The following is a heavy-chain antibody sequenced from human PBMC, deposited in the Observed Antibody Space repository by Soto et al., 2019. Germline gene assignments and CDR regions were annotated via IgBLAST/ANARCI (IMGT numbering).Heavy chain of an antibody. Sequence: QVQLVESGGGVVQPGRSLRLSCAASGFTFSSYGMHWVRQAPGKGLEWVAVISYDGSNKYYAESVKGRFTISRDNSKNTLYLQMNSLRAEDTAVYYCAKDLVTYYYDSSGPETDYWGQGTLVTVSS. D-gene: IGHD3-22*01. V-gene: IGHV3-30*18. CDR3: AKDLVTYYYDSSGPETDY. CDR1: GFTFSSYG. CDR2: ISYDGSNK. J-gene: IGHJ4*02.